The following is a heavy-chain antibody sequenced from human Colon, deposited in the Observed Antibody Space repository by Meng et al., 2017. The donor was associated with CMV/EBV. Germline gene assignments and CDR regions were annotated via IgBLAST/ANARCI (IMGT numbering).Heavy chain of an antibody. Sequence: SETLSLTYAVYGGSFSGYYWSWIRQPPGKGLEWIGEINHSGSTNYNPSLKSRVTISVDTSKNQFSLKLSSVTAADTAVYYCARGVAVGAAGLDYWGQGTLVTVSS. V-gene: IGHV4-34*01. CDR2: INHSGST. CDR3: ARGVAVGAAGLDY. CDR1: GGSFSGYY. J-gene: IGHJ4*02. D-gene: IGHD6-13*01.